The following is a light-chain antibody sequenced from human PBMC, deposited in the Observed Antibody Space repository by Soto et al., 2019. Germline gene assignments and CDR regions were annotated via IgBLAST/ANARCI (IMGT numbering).Light chain of an antibody. CDR2: ATS. V-gene: IGKV3-20*01. CDR1: QSVSSNY. Sequence: ESVLTQSPGTLSLSPGDRVTLSCRASQSVSSNYLAWYQQKHGQAPRLLIYATSARATGIPDRFSGSGSGTDFTLTISRLEPEDFAMYYCQQYGDYNSPRYSFGQGTRLEI. CDR3: QQYGDYNSPRYS. J-gene: IGKJ2*03.